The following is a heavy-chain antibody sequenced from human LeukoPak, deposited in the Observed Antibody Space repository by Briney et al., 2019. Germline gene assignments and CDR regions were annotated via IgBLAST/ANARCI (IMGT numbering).Heavy chain of an antibody. J-gene: IGHJ6*03. CDR3: ARGTGANFYYYYMNV. CDR2: IFDSGTT. Sequence: PSETPSLTCSVSSGSISGGGDYWSWIRHHPGKGLEWIGFIFDSGTTYYNPSLKSRLTVSIDTSKNQFYLKLSSVTAADTAVYYCARGTGANFYYYYMNVWGKGTTVTVSS. CDR1: SGSISGGGDY. D-gene: IGHD3-10*01. V-gene: IGHV4-31*03.